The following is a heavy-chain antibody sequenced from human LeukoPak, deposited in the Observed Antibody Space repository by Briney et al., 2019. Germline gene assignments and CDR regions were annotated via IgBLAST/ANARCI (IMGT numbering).Heavy chain of an antibody. CDR3: ARGLNDYYDSSDPDY. CDR2: ISSSSSYI. V-gene: IGHV3-21*01. J-gene: IGHJ4*02. D-gene: IGHD3-22*01. Sequence: GGSLRLSCATSGFTFSSYSMNWVRQAPGKGLEWVSSISSSSSYIYYADSVKGRFTISRDNAKNSLYLQMNSLRAEDTAVYYCARGLNDYYDSSDPDYWGRGTLVTVSS. CDR1: GFTFSSYS.